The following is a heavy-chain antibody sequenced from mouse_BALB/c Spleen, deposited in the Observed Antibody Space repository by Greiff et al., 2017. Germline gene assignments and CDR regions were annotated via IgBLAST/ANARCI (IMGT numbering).Heavy chain of an antibody. D-gene: IGHD1-1*02. CDR3: ARSGGYYLDY. CDR2: ISSGSSTI. J-gene: IGHJ2*01. V-gene: IGHV5-17*02. Sequence: EVKLVESGGGLVQPGGSRKLSCAASGFTFSSFGMHWVRQAPEKGLEWVAYISSGSSTIYYADTVKGRFTISRDNPKNTLFLQMTSLRSEDTAMYYCARSGGYYLDYWGQGTTLTVSS. CDR1: GFTFSSFG.